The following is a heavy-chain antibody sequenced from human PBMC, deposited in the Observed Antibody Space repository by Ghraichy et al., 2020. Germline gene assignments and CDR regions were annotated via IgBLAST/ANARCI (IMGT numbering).Heavy chain of an antibody. D-gene: IGHD3-16*02. CDR2: ISSSSLYI. V-gene: IGHV3-21*01. CDR3: ASSTTSYRSSVLNAFDI. Sequence: GESLNISCAASGFIFSTYSLNWVRQAPGKGLEWVSSISSSSLYIYYAESVQGRFTISRDNARNSLYLQMSSLRAEDTAIYYCASSTTSYRSSVLNAFDIWGQGTMVTVSS. CDR1: GFIFSTYS. J-gene: IGHJ3*02.